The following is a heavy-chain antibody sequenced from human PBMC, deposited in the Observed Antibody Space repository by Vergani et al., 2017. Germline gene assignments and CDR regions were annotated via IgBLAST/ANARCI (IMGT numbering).Heavy chain of an antibody. J-gene: IGHJ4*02. CDR3: AKDTGYDSSGEFDY. CDR1: GFTFDDYA. CDR2: ISWNSGSI. D-gene: IGHD3-22*01. V-gene: IGHV3-9*01. Sequence: EVQLVESGGGLVQPGRSLRLSCAASGFTFDDYAMHWVRQAPGKGLEWVSGISWNSGSIGYADSVKGRFTISRDNAKNSLYLQMNSLRAEDTALYYCAKDTGYDSSGEFDYWGQGTLVTVSS.